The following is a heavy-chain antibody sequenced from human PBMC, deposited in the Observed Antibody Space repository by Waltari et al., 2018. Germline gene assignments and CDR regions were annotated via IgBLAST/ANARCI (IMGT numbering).Heavy chain of an antibody. J-gene: IGHJ5*02. CDR1: GGSFSGYY. CDR3: ALSRYGLASPKFDP. D-gene: IGHD4-17*01. V-gene: IGHV4-34*02. CDR2: IDHSGVT. Sequence: QVQVQQWGAGLVKPSETLSLTCAVYGGSFSGYYCSCLRHPPGKALEWIGEIDHSGVTNYTPSLTSRATISVETSRNQLSLKLTSVTAADTAIHYCALSRYGLASPKFDPWGQGTLVTVSS.